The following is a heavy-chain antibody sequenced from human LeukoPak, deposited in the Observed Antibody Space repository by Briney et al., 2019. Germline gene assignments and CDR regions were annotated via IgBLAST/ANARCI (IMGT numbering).Heavy chain of an antibody. CDR1: GFTFSSDW. V-gene: IGHV3-74*01. J-gene: IGHJ4*02. CDR2: INSDGSST. D-gene: IGHD1-26*01. Sequence: GGSLRLSYAAAGFTFSSDWMHWVCQATGKGLVWVSRINSDGSSTSYADSVKGRFTISRDNAKNTLYLQMNSLRAEDTAVYYCARVYVGATYYFDYWGQGTLVTVSS. CDR3: ARVYVGATYYFDY.